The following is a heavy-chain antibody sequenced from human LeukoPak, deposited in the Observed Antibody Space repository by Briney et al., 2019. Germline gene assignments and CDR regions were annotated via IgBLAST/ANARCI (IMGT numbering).Heavy chain of an antibody. CDR1: GYSFNSYW. J-gene: IGHJ5*02. Sequence: GESLKISCKGSGYSFNSYWIGWVRQMPGKGLEWMGIIYPGDSNTRYNPSFQGQVTISADKSISTAYLQWSSLKASDTAMYYCAISLRYCSGGSCYRTGHWLDPWGQGTLVTVSS. CDR3: AISLRYCSGGSCYRTGHWLDP. D-gene: IGHD2-15*01. CDR2: IYPGDSNT. V-gene: IGHV5-51*01.